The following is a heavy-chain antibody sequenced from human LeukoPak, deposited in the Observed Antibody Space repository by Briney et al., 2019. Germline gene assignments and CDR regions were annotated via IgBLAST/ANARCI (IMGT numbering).Heavy chain of an antibody. CDR2: INHSGST. D-gene: IGHD3-9*01. J-gene: IGHJ4*02. V-gene: IGHV4-34*01. Sequence: PSETLSLTCAVYGGSFSGYYWSWIRQPPGKGLEWIGEINHSGSTNYNPSLKSRVTISVDTSKNQFSLKLSSVTAADTAVYYCARQALRYFDWSPYYFDYWGQGTLVTVSS. CDR3: ARQALRYFDWSPYYFDY. CDR1: GGSFSGYY.